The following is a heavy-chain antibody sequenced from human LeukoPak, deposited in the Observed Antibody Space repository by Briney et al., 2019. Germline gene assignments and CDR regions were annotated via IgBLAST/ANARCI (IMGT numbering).Heavy chain of an antibody. CDR3: AKEGGSSGHNWFDP. V-gene: IGHV3-30*18. J-gene: IGHJ5*02. CDR1: GFTFSSYG. Sequence: PGRSLRLSCAASGFTFSSYGMHWVRQAPGKGLEWVAVISYDGSNKYYADSVKGRFTISRDNSKNTLSLQMNSLRAEDTAVYFCAKEGGSSGHNWFDPWGQGTLVTVSS. D-gene: IGHD6-19*01. CDR2: ISYDGSNK.